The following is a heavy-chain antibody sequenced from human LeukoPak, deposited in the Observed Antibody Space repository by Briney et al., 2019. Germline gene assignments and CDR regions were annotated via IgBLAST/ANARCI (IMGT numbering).Heavy chain of an antibody. D-gene: IGHD4-17*01. V-gene: IGHV3-7*01. Sequence: GGSLRLSCEASGFTSSSYWMSWVRQAPGKGLERVANIKQDGSDKYYVDSVKGRFTISRDNAKNSLYLQMNSLRAEATAVYYCARDAPSSGAVAYWGQGTLVTVSS. CDR2: IKQDGSDK. CDR1: GFTSSSYW. J-gene: IGHJ4*02. CDR3: ARDAPSSGAVAY.